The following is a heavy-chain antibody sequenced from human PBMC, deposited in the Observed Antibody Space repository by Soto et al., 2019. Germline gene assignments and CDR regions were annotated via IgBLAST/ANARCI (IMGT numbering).Heavy chain of an antibody. J-gene: IGHJ6*02. V-gene: IGHV1-69*12. CDR1: GGTFSSYA. Sequence: QVQLVQSGAEVKKPGSSVKVSCKASGGTFSSYAISWVRQAPGQGLEWMGGIIPIFGTANYAQKFQGRVTITADESTSTAYMEPSSLRSEDTAVYYCAREGCSGGSCYGAYYYGMDVWGQGTTVTVSS. CDR2: IIPIFGTA. CDR3: AREGCSGGSCYGAYYYGMDV. D-gene: IGHD2-15*01.